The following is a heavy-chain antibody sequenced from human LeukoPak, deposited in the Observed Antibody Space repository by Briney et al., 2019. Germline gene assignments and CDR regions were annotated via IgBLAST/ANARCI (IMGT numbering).Heavy chain of an antibody. J-gene: IGHJ4*02. D-gene: IGHD3-10*01. CDR2: ISGSGGST. Sequence: GGSLGLSCAASGFTFSSYAMSWVRQAPGKGLEWVSAISGSGGSTYYADSVKGRFTISRDNSKNTLYLQMNSLRAEDTAVYYCAKVLGGSGSLFDYWGQGTLVTVSS. CDR3: AKVLGGSGSLFDY. CDR1: GFTFSSYA. V-gene: IGHV3-23*01.